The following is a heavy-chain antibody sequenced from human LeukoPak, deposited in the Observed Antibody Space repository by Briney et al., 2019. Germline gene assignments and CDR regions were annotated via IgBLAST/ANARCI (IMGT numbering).Heavy chain of an antibody. CDR2: ISSSSSSI. J-gene: IGHJ6*02. D-gene: IGHD2-2*01. CDR1: GFTFSSYS. V-gene: IGHV3-21*01. Sequence: PGGSLRLSCAASGFTFSSYSMNWVRQAPGKGLEWVSSISSSSSSIYYADSVKGRFTISRDNAKNSLYLQMNSLRAEDTAVYYCARDRIVVVPAATTEHYYYYGMDVWGQGTTVTVSS. CDR3: ARDRIVVVPAATTEHYYYYGMDV.